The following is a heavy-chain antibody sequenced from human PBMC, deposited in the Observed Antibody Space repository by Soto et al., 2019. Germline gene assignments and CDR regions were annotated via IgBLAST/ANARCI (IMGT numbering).Heavy chain of an antibody. CDR2: INPSDGST. D-gene: IGHD3-10*01. CDR3: ARGEGGYHGPGSYSY. J-gene: IGHJ1*01. V-gene: IGHV1-46*01. Sequence: GASVKVSCKASGYTFTTYYMHWVRQAPGQGLEWMGIINPSDGSTSYAQKFQGRVTMTRDTSASTVYMELSSLRSEDTAVYYCARGEGGYHGPGSYSYWGQGTLVTVSS. CDR1: GYTFTTYY.